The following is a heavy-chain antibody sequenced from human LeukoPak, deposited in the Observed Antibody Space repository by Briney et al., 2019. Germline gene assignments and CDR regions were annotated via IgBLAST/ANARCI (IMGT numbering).Heavy chain of an antibody. J-gene: IGHJ3*02. Sequence: SETLSLTCTVSGGSISGYYWSWIRQPPGKGLEWIGYIYYSGSTNYNPSLKSRVTISVDTSKNQFSLKLSSVTAADTAVYYCARWAHYYDSSGSDAFDIWGQGTMVTVSS. CDR2: IYYSGST. CDR3: ARWAHYYDSSGSDAFDI. CDR1: GGSISGYY. D-gene: IGHD3-22*01. V-gene: IGHV4-59*01.